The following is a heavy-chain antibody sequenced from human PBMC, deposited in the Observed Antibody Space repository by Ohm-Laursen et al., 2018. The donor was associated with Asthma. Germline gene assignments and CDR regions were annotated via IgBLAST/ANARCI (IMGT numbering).Heavy chain of an antibody. Sequence: GSLRLSCAAFGFTFSSYSMNWVRQAPGKGLEWVSYISRSSSTIYYADSVKGRFTISRDNAKNSLYLQMNSLRAEDTAVYYCARGLWDYDSSGYYPFDYWGQGTLVTVSS. CDR1: GFTFSSYS. D-gene: IGHD3-22*01. CDR2: ISRSSSTI. J-gene: IGHJ4*02. CDR3: ARGLWDYDSSGYYPFDY. V-gene: IGHV3-48*04.